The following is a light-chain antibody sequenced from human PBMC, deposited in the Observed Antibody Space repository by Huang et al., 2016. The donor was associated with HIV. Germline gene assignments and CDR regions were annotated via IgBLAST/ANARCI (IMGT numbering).Light chain of an antibody. CDR3: QQGYT. V-gene: IGKV3-20*01. CDR1: QSVSSSY. Sequence: EIVLTQSPGTLSLSPGERATLSCRASQSVSSSYFTWYQQKPGQAPRLLIYAASNRATGLPDRFTGIGSGTDFTLTIRRLGPEDCAVYYCQQGYTFGQGTKVEIK. J-gene: IGKJ2*01. CDR2: AAS.